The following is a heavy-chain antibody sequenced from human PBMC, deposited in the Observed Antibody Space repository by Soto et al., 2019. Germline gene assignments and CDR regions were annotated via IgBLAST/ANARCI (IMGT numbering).Heavy chain of an antibody. CDR1: GFSVSSYE. CDR2: MSFDGSYK. J-gene: IGHJ6*02. CDR3: ARGMIRGVVSNVVEV. Sequence: QEQLVESGGGAVQPGRSLRLSCTASGFSVSSYELHWVRQAPGEGLEWVSAMSFDGSYKHYADSVKGRFTIARDNAEHTLYLQMHGLRPEDTSVYFWARGMIRGVVSNVVEVWGQGTTVTV. V-gene: IGHV3-30*03. D-gene: IGHD3-10*01.